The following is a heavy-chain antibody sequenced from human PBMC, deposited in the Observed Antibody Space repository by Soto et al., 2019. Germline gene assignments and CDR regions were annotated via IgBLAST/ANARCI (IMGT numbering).Heavy chain of an antibody. CDR1: GYIFTKYD. J-gene: IGHJ4*02. CDR3: VRWDGFFGAGGVD. D-gene: IGHD3-16*01. Sequence: QVQLVQSVTELRKPGASVKLSCKASGYIFTKYDIAWVRQAPGHGLEWMGMINGYNGKANYGQDFRGRVILTTDTSTNTAYMDLRSLTSDDTGVYYCVRWDGFFGAGGVDWGQGTLVTVSS. V-gene: IGHV1-18*01. CDR2: INGYNGKA.